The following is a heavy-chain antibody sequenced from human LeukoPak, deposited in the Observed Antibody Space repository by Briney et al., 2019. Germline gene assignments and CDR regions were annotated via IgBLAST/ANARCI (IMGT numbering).Heavy chain of an antibody. D-gene: IGHD3-22*01. Sequence: GASVKVSCKASGYSFTVYYMHWVRQAPGQGLEWMGWVNANSGGTNYAQNFQDRVTMTRDTSISTVYMELSRLRSDDTAVYYCARTHYYDSSWFDPWGQGTLVTVSS. CDR3: ARTHYYDSSWFDP. J-gene: IGHJ5*02. CDR1: GYSFTVYY. CDR2: VNANSGGT. V-gene: IGHV1-2*02.